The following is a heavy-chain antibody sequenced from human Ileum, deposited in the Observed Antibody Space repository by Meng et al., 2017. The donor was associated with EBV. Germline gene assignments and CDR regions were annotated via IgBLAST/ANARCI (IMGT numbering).Heavy chain of an antibody. V-gene: IGHV4-30-4*01. CDR2: IFSSGSP. CDR3: ASYSEGGGGLGY. D-gene: IGHD2-15*01. J-gene: IGHJ4*02. Sequence: QEAGPRLVNPSQTLSLPCVVSGASISSGGYHWSWIRQPPGKGLEWIGYIFSSGSPYYNPSLKNRITMSVDTSKNQFSLNLKSVTAADTAVYYCASYSEGGGGLGYWGQGTLVTVSS. CDR1: GASISSGGYH.